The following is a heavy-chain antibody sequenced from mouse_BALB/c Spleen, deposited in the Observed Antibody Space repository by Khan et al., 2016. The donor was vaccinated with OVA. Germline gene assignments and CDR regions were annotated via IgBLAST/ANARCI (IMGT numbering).Heavy chain of an antibody. CDR3: ARPYRYDGRAWFAY. V-gene: IGHV4-1*02. CDR1: GFDFSRYW. D-gene: IGHD2-14*01. Sequence: EVKLLESGGGLVQPGGSLKLSCAASGFDFSRYWMSWVRQAPGKGLEWIGEINPDSSTINYTPSLKDKFIISRDNAKNTLYLQRSKVRSEGTALYYCARPYRYDGRAWFAYGGQGTLVTVSA. CDR2: INPDSSTI. J-gene: IGHJ3*01.